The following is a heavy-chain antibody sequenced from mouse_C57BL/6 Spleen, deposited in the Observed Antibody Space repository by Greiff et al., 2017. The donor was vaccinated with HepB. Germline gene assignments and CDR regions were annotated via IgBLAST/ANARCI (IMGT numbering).Heavy chain of an antibody. CDR3: ARSSEWFLRDFDN. J-gene: IGHJ2*01. D-gene: IGHD2-3*01. CDR1: GYAFTNYL. V-gene: IGHV1-54*01. CDR2: INPGSGGT. Sequence: VQLQQSGAELVRPGTSVKVSCKASGYAFTNYLIEWVKQRPGQGLEWIGVINPGSGGTNYNEKFKGKATLTADKSSSTAYMQLSSLTSEDSAVFFCARSSEWFLRDFDNWGQGTTLPVSS.